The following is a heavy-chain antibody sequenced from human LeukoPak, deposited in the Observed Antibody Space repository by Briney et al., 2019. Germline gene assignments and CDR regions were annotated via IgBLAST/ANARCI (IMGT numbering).Heavy chain of an antibody. D-gene: IGHD3-3*01. Sequence: AASVKVSCKASGYTFTSYDINWVRQATGQGLEWMGWMNPNSGNTGYAQKFQGRVTMTRNTSISTAYMELSSLRSEDTAVYYCARPNSVLRFLEWPKGGYYYYYMDVWGEGTTVTVSS. CDR1: GYTFTSYD. J-gene: IGHJ6*03. CDR3: ARPNSVLRFLEWPKGGYYYYYMDV. V-gene: IGHV1-8*01. CDR2: MNPNSGNT.